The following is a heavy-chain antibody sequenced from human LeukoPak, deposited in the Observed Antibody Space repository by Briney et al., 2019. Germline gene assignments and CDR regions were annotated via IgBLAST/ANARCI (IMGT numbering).Heavy chain of an antibody. CDR1: GFTFSSYA. Sequence: GGSLRLSCAASGFTFSSYAMSWVRQAPGKGLEWVSAISGSGGSTYYADSVKGRFTISRDNSKNTLYLQMNSLRAEDTAVYYCAKDHCSGGSCYSDYWGQGTLVTASS. J-gene: IGHJ4*02. D-gene: IGHD2-15*01. V-gene: IGHV3-23*01. CDR2: ISGSGGST. CDR3: AKDHCSGGSCYSDY.